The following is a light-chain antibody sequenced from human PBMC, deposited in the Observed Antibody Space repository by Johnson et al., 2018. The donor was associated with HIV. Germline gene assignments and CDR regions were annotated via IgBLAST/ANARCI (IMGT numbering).Light chain of an antibody. CDR3: AAWDSGLGAHDV. CDR2: AKN. J-gene: IGLJ1*01. CDR1: SSNIGNNY. V-gene: IGLV1-51*01. Sequence: QSVLTQPPSVSAAPGQKVTISCSGSSSNIGNNYVSWYQQLPGTAPKLLISAKNKRPSGVPDRFSASKSGPSATLAITGLQTGDEAASYGAAWDSGLGAHDVVGTGTKVTVL.